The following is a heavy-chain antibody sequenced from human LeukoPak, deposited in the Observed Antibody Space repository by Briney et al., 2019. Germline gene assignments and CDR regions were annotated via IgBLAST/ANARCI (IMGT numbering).Heavy chain of an antibody. J-gene: IGHJ4*02. CDR2: IYSGGST. Sequence: GGSLRLSCAASGFTVSTNYMTWVRQAPGKGLEWVSVIYSGGSTFYSDSVKGRFTISRDNSKNTLYLQMNSLRAEDTAVYYCARASIAASGYYFDYWGQGTLVTVSS. CDR3: ARASIAASGYYFDY. CDR1: GFTVSTNY. D-gene: IGHD6-6*01. V-gene: IGHV3-66*02.